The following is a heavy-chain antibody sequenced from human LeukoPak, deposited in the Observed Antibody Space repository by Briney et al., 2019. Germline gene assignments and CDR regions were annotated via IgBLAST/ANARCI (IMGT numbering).Heavy chain of an antibody. CDR2: IKQDGSEK. CDR1: GFTFSSYW. D-gene: IGHD3-22*01. V-gene: IGHV3-7*01. Sequence: PGGSLRLSCAASGFTFSSYWMSWVRQAPGKGLEWVANIKQDGSEKYYVDSVKSRFTISRDNAKNPLYLQMNSLRAEDTAVYYCARGIHTYYYDSSGYYYVYFDYWGQGTLVTVSS. CDR3: ARGIHTYYYDSSGYYYVYFDY. J-gene: IGHJ4*02.